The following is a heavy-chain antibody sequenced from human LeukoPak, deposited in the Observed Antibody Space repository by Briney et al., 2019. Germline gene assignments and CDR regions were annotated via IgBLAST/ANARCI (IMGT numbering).Heavy chain of an antibody. V-gene: IGHV1-2*06. J-gene: IGHJ4*02. CDR1: GYTFINSA. CDR2: INPNSGGT. CDR3: ARAPFDEYSRSFWAGECFDY. Sequence: ASVKVSCKASGYTFINSAIRWVRQAPGQGLEWMGLINPNSGGTNYAQKFQGRVTMTRDTSISTPYMELSRLRSDDTAVYYCARAPFDEYSRSFWAGECFDYWGQGTLVTVSS. D-gene: IGHD6-6*01.